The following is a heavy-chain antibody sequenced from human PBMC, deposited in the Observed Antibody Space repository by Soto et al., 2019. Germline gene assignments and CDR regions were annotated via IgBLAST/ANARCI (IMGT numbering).Heavy chain of an antibody. CDR3: AKDVR. CDR1: GFTFSSHW. Sequence: EVQLVESGGDLVQPGGSLRLSCATSGFTFSSHWMSWVRQAPGKGLEWVANIKEDGSEKYYVDSVKGRFTISRDNAKNSLYLQMNILRVEDTAVYYCAKDVRWGQGTLVTVSS. V-gene: IGHV3-7*05. CDR2: IKEDGSEK. J-gene: IGHJ4*02.